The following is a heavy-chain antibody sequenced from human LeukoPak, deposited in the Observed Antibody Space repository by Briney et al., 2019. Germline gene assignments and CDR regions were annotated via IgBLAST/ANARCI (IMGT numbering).Heavy chain of an antibody. J-gene: IGHJ4*02. CDR3: ARGQRGYSYGYLIDY. V-gene: IGHV1-8*03. Sequence: ASVKVSCKASGYTFTSYDINWVRQATGQWLEWMGWMNPNSGNTGYAQKFQGRVTITRNISISTAYMELSSLRSEDTAVYYCARGQRGYSYGYLIDYWGQGTLVTVSS. D-gene: IGHD5-18*01. CDR2: MNPNSGNT. CDR1: GYTFTSYD.